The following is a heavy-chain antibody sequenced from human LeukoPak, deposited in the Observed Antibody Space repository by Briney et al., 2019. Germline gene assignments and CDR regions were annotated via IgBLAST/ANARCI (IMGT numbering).Heavy chain of an antibody. CDR2: ISGSGGST. CDR3: ARDVDYGGSYWYFDL. J-gene: IGHJ2*01. Sequence: GGSLRLSCAASGFTFSSYAMSWVRQAPGKGLEWVSGISGSGGSTYCADSVKGRFTISRDNAKNSLYLQMNSLRAEDTAVYYCARDVDYGGSYWYFDLWGRGTLVTVSS. D-gene: IGHD4-23*01. V-gene: IGHV3-23*01. CDR1: GFTFSSYA.